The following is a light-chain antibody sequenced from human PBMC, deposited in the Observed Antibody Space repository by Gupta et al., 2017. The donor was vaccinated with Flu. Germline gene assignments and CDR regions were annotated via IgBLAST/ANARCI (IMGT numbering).Light chain of an antibody. Sequence: GQGGRITCSGGIQARKYAQWCQQKPGQAPVLVDYQDKERPAGIPVRFSGSNSGNTVTLTIIGAQIEDEADYYCFSATDNVGVFGGGTKLTVL. CDR3: FSATDNVGV. V-gene: IGLV3-27*01. CDR2: QDK. CDR1: IQARKY. J-gene: IGLJ3*02.